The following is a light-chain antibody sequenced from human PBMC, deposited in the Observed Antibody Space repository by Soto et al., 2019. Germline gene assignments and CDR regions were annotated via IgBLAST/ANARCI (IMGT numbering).Light chain of an antibody. V-gene: IGKV1-39*01. Sequence: IQMTQSPSSLSASVGDGVTLTCRASHTIATYLNWYQQKPGQVPEVLIYGASRLHVGVPSRFTGSGYGTDFTLTINNLQPEDLAIFYFQQFYYVPHTFGQGTKLEVK. J-gene: IGKJ2*01. CDR3: QQFYYVPHT. CDR1: HTIATY. CDR2: GAS.